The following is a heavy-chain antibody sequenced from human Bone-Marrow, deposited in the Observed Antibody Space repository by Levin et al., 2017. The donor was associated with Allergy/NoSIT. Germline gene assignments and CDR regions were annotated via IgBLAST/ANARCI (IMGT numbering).Heavy chain of an antibody. CDR1: GGSISSGGYS. J-gene: IGHJ5*02. Sequence: SETLSLTCAVSGGSISSGGYSWSWIRQPPGKGLEWIGYIYHSGSTYYNPSLKSRVTISVDRSKNQFSLKLSSVTAADTAVYYCARVRLGGSWFDPWGQGTLVTVSS. D-gene: IGHD3-10*01. V-gene: IGHV4-30-2*01. CDR3: ARVRLGGSWFDP. CDR2: IYHSGST.